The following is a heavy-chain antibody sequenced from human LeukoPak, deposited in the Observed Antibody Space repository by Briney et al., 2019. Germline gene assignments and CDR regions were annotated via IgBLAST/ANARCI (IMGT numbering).Heavy chain of an antibody. CDR3: ARGPIATRRFDS. D-gene: IGHD1-1*01. J-gene: IGHJ4*02. V-gene: IGHV1-69*05. CDR1: GGTLKNYG. Sequence: ASVKVSCKATGGTLKNYGVSWMRQAHGQGVEWMGEIIPIFRSTNYAQKFQGRVTITTDESTTTASMELSSLKSEDTAVYYCARGPIATRRFDSWGQGTLVTVSS. CDR2: IIPIFRST.